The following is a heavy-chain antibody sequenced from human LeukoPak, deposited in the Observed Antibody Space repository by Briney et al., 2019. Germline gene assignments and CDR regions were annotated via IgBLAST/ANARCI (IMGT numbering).Heavy chain of an antibody. V-gene: IGHV4-59*08. CDR3: ARLGCGGDCYKNYFDH. CDR1: GGSITGYY. J-gene: IGHJ4*02. Sequence: SETLSLTCTVSGGSITGYYWGWLRQPPGKRLEWIGYIYYSGSTNYNPSLKSRVTISVDTSKNQFSLKLTSVTAADTAVYYCARLGCGGDCYKNYFDHWGQGTLVTVSS. D-gene: IGHD2-21*02. CDR2: IYYSGST.